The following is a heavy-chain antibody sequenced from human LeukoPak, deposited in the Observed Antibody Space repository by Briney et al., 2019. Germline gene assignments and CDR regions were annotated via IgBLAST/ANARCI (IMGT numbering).Heavy chain of an antibody. CDR1: GYTFTGYY. D-gene: IGHD6-25*01. V-gene: IGHV1-2*02. Sequence: ASVKVSCKASGYTFTGYYMHWVRQAPGQGLEWMGWINPNSGGTNYAQRFQGRVTMTRDTSISTAYMELSRLRSDDTAVYYCARGLRLQRNYYYYGMDVWGQGTTVTVSS. CDR2: INPNSGGT. J-gene: IGHJ6*02. CDR3: ARGLRLQRNYYYYGMDV.